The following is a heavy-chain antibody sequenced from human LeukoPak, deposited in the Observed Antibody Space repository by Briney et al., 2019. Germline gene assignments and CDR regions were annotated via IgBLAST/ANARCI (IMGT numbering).Heavy chain of an antibody. CDR1: GFTFSSYG. CDR2: IRYDGSNK. V-gene: IGHV3-30*02. CDR3: AKDSVLYYYDSSGYAPFEY. D-gene: IGHD3-22*01. J-gene: IGHJ4*02. Sequence: PGGSLRLSCAASGFTFSSYGMHSVRQAPGKGLEWVAFIRYDGSNKYYADSVKGRFTISRDNSKNTLYLQMNSLRAEDTAVYYCAKDSVLYYYDSSGYAPFEYWGQGTLVTVSS.